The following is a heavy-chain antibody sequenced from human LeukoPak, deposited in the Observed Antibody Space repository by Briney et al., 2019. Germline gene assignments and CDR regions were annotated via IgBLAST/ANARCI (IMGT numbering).Heavy chain of an antibody. Sequence: GGSLRLSCAASGFTFSLYAMHWVRQAPGKGLEWVAVISYDGSEKYYADSVKGRFTISRDNSKNTLYLQVNSLKFEDTAVYFCARDVGDFRSGPAHDSWGQGTLVTVSS. V-gene: IGHV3-30*04. CDR1: GFTFSLYA. D-gene: IGHD3-3*01. CDR2: ISYDGSEK. CDR3: ARDVGDFRSGPAHDS. J-gene: IGHJ4*02.